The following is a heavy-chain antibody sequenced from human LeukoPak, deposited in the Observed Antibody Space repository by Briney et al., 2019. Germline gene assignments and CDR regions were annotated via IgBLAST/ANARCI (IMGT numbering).Heavy chain of an antibody. CDR1: GYTFIGHY. CDR2: LNPNSGGT. CDR3: ARDEGYQMLFTLDY. Sequence: ASVKVSCKASGYTFIGHYVHWVLQAPGQGLEWMGWLNPNSGGTDYAQRFQGRVTMTRDTSISTAYMELSRLRSDDTAVYYCARDEGYQMLFTLDYWGQGTLITVPS. J-gene: IGHJ4*02. D-gene: IGHD2-2*01. V-gene: IGHV1-2*02.